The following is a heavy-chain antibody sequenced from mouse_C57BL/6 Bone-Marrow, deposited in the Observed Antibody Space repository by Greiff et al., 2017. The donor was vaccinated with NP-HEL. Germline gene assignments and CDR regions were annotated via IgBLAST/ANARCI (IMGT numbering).Heavy chain of an antibody. V-gene: IGHV5-16*01. CDR1: GFTFSDYY. J-gene: IGHJ4*01. CDR3: AREGWLLPYAMDY. CDR2: INYDGSST. D-gene: IGHD2-3*01. Sequence: EVKLVESEGGLVQPGSSMKLSCTASGFTFSDYYMAWVRQVPEKGLEWVANINYDGSSTYYLDSLKSRFIISRDNAKNILYLQMSGLKSEDTATYYCAREGWLLPYAMDYWGQGTSVTVSS.